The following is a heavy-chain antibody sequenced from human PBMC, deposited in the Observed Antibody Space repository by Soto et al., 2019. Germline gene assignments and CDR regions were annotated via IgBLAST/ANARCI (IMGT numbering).Heavy chain of an antibody. D-gene: IGHD3-22*01. CDR1: GYTFTNYG. CDR2: ISGYNGNT. CDR3: ARDREYYYDSSGYYYYHYGMDV. V-gene: IGHV1-18*04. Sequence: QVQLVESGAEVKKPGASVKVSCKASGYTFTNYGISWVRQAPGQGLEWMGWISGYNGNTKYAQKFQGRVTMTTDTPTNTAYMDLRSLRSDDTAVYYCARDREYYYDSSGYYYYHYGMDVWGQGTTVTVS. J-gene: IGHJ6*02.